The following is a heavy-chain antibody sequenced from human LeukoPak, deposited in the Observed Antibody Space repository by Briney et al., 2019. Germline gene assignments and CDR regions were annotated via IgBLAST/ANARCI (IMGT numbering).Heavy chain of an antibody. CDR2: IIPIFGTA. V-gene: IGHV1-69*13. CDR3: ARDRDSSSHSRDFDY. D-gene: IGHD6-6*01. CDR1: GGTFSSYA. Sequence: SVKVSCKASGGTFSSYAISWVRQAPGQGLEWMGGIIPIFGTANYAQKFQGRVTITADESTSTAYMELSSLRSEDTAVYYCARDRDSSSHSRDFDYWGQGTLVTVSS. J-gene: IGHJ4*02.